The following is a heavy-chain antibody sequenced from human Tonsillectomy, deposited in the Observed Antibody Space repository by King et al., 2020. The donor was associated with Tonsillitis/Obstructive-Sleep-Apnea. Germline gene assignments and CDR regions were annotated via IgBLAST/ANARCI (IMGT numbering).Heavy chain of an antibody. V-gene: IGHV3-33*01. CDR3: ARYCSSTSCTRDV. CDR2: IWSDGSNK. J-gene: IGHJ6*04. Sequence: VQLVESGGGVVQPGRSLRLSCAASGFTFSSYGMHWVRQAPGKGLEWVAVIWSDGSNKYYADSVKGRFTISRDNSKNTLYLQMNSLRAEETAVYYCARYCSSTSCTRDVWGKGTTVTVSS. CDR1: GFTFSSYG. D-gene: IGHD2-2*01.